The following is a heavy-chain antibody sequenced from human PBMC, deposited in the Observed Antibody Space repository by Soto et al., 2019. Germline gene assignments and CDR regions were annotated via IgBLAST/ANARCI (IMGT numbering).Heavy chain of an antibody. D-gene: IGHD4-17*01. Sequence: QITLKESGPTLVRPAQTLTLTCAFSGFSLTSSGMGVAWIRQPPGKALEWLALIYWDDDKRYSPSLKDRLAISKDTSRNQVVLTITNVDPVDKATYFCAHAGDYALLTFDHWGPGTLVTVSS. CDR3: AHAGDYALLTFDH. J-gene: IGHJ4*02. V-gene: IGHV2-5*02. CDR2: IYWDDDK. CDR1: GFSLTSSGMG.